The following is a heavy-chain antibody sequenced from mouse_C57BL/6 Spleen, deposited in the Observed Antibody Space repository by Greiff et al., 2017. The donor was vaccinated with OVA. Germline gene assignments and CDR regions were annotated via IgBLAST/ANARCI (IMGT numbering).Heavy chain of an antibody. CDR1: GFSLTSYA. V-gene: IGHV2-9-1*01. CDR3: ARPIYYGNHWYFDV. CDR2: IWTGGGT. D-gene: IGHD2-1*01. Sequence: QVQLQQSGPGLVAPSQSLSITCTVSGFSLTSYAISWVRQPPGKGLEWLGVIWTGGGTNYNSALKSRLSISKDNSKSQVFLKMNSLQTDDTARYYCARPIYYGNHWYFDVWGTGTTVTVSS. J-gene: IGHJ1*03.